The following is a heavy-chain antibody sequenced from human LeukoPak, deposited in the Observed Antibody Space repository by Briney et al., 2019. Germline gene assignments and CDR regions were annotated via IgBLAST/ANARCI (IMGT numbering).Heavy chain of an antibody. CDR2: ISTRGSRT. CDR3: AKDGTTETTNYYYAMDV. V-gene: IGHV3-48*03. D-gene: IGHD4-17*01. CDR1: GFTFSSDE. J-gene: IGHJ6*02. Sequence: GGSLRLSCIGSGFTFSSDEMNWVRQAPGKGLEWVSYISTRGSRTYYADSVKGRFTISRDDAKNSLYLQMNSLRAEDTATYYCAKDGTTETTNYYYAMDVWGQGTTVTVSS.